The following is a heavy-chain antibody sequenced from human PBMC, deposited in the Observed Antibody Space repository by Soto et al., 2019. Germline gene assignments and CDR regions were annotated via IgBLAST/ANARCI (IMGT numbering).Heavy chain of an antibody. J-gene: IGHJ4*02. CDR2: IPVIGERR. Sequence: GGSLRLSCAASGFTFSSYGMSWVRQAPGKGLEWVAGIPVIGERRYYADSVKGRFTISRDNAKNTLYLQMNSLRVEDAAVYFCAREGDRYGTVCFDSWGEGTLVTVSS. CDR3: AREGDRYGTVCFDS. D-gene: IGHD1-1*01. CDR1: GFTFSSYG. V-gene: IGHV3-23*01.